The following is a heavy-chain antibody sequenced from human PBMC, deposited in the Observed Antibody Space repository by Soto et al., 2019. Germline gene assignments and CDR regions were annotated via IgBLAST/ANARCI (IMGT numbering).Heavy chain of an antibody. Sequence: SQKLSLTCTVSAGTLSSYYWRWIRQAPGKGLENLGYVYYSDSINYNPSFKSRVTISVDTSRNQFFLTLNSMTAADTAVYYCARGEDIVLVPAPGGAFDIWGQGTMVT. CDR1: AGTLSSYY. D-gene: IGHD2-2*01. J-gene: IGHJ3*02. CDR2: VYYSDSI. CDR3: ARGEDIVLVPAPGGAFDI. V-gene: IGHV4-59*08.